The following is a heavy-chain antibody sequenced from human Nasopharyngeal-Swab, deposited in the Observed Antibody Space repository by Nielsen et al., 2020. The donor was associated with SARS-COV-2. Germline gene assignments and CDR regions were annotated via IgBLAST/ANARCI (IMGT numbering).Heavy chain of an antibody. J-gene: IGHJ5*02. V-gene: IGHV3-30-3*01. CDR2: ISYDGSNK. Sequence: LSLTCAASGFTFNSYAMHWVRQAPGKGLEWVAVISYDGSNKYYADSVKGRFTISRDNSKNTLYLQMNSLRAGDTAVYYCARDWAHYYGSGALLLWWFDPWGQGTLVTVSS. CDR1: GFTFNSYA. D-gene: IGHD3-10*01. CDR3: ARDWAHYYGSGALLLWWFDP.